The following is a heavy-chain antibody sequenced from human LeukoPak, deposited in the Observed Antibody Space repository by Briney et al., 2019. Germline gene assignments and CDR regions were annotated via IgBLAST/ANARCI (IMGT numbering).Heavy chain of an antibody. J-gene: IGHJ5*02. CDR3: ARYSAVIVVVRQYNWFDP. Sequence: GGSLRLSCAASGFTFSNYWMSWVRQAPGKGLEWVAHIKQDGSEKYYVDSVKGRFTISRDNAKNSLYLQMNSLRAEDTAVYYCARYSAVIVVVRQYNWFDPWGQGTLVTVSS. V-gene: IGHV3-7*01. CDR2: IKQDGSEK. CDR1: GFTFSNYW. D-gene: IGHD3-22*01.